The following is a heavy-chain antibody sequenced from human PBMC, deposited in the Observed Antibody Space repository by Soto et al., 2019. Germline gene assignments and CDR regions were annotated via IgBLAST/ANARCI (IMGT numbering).Heavy chain of an antibody. V-gene: IGHV3-23*01. CDR2: ILGSGGT. CDR1: GFTFSKYA. CDR3: ATHNWNYCLDY. J-gene: IGHJ4*02. D-gene: IGHD1-7*01. Sequence: GGSLRLSCAASGFTFSKYAMMWVRQAPGKGLEWVSGILGSGGTYHADSVKGRFTISKDSSKNTLYLQMNSLRAEDTAVYYCATHNWNYCLDYWGQGTLVTVSS.